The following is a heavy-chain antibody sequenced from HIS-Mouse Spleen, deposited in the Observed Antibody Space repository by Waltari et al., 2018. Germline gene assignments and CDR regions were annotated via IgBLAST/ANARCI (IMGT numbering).Heavy chain of an antibody. D-gene: IGHD3-3*01. CDR2: IYTSGST. CDR3: ARDFHDFWSGYYGGDKKHDAFDI. Sequence: QVQLQESGPGLVKPSETLSLTCTVSGGSISSYYRSWIRQPAGTGLGLFGRIYTSGSTNYNPSLKSRVTMSVDTSKNQFSLKLSSVTAADTAVYYCARDFHDFWSGYYGGDKKHDAFDIWGQGTMVTVSS. V-gene: IGHV4-4*07. J-gene: IGHJ3*02. CDR1: GGSISSYY.